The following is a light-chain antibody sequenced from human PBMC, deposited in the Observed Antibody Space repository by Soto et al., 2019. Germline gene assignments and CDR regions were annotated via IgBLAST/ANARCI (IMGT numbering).Light chain of an antibody. Sequence: IQVTQSPSALSASVGNRVTINCLASQSISSYLTWYQQKPGQAPKLLIYAASSLQSGVPARFSGSGSGTDFTLTISSLQPEDFATYYCRQSYSTPHTFGHGTKVDI. CDR1: QSISSY. J-gene: IGKJ2*01. CDR3: RQSYSTPHT. V-gene: IGKV1-39*01. CDR2: AAS.